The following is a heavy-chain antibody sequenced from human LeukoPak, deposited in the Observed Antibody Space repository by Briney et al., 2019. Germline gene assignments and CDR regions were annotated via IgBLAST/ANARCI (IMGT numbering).Heavy chain of an antibody. D-gene: IGHD2-15*01. CDR3: TRASGYCSAGSCYSLDY. J-gene: IGHJ4*02. CDR1: GFTFGDYA. Sequence: PGGSQRLSCTASGFTFGDYAMSWVRQAPGKGLEWVGFIRSKAYSGTTEYAASVKGRITISRDDSKSIAYLQMNSLKTEDTAVYYCTRASGYCSAGSCYSLDYWGQGTLVTVSS. V-gene: IGHV3-49*04. CDR2: IRSKAYSGTT.